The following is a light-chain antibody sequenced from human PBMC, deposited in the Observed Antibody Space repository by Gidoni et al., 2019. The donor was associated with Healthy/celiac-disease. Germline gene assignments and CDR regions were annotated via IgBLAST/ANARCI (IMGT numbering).Light chain of an antibody. Sequence: EIVMTQSPATLSVSPGERATLSCRASQSVSSNLAWYQQKPGQAPRLLIYGASTRNLARLPEFTLTISSLQSEDFAVYYCQQYNNWPLTFGGGTKVEIK. CDR1: QSVSSN. CDR2: GAS. J-gene: IGKJ4*01. CDR3: QQYNNWPLT. V-gene: IGKV3-15*01.